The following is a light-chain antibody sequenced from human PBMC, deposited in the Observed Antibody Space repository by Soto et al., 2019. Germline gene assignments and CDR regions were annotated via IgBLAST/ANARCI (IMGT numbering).Light chain of an antibody. CDR1: NSDVGGFNY. Sequence: QSVLTQPASVPGSPGQSITISCTGTNSDVGGFNYVSWYQQHPDKAPKLIIFEVTDRPSGVSNRFSGSKSGNTASLTISGLQSEDEAEYYCCSSTSRSTLVFGGGTKLTVL. CDR2: EVT. J-gene: IGLJ2*01. V-gene: IGLV2-14*01. CDR3: CSSTSRSTLV.